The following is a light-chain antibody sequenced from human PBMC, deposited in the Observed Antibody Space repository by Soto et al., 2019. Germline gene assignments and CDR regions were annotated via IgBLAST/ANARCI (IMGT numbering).Light chain of an antibody. CDR1: QSVSSN. CDR2: GAS. V-gene: IGKV3-15*01. Sequence: EIVMTQSPATLSVSPGERATLSCRASQSVSSNLAWYQHKPGQAHRLLIHGASTRATGIPARFSGSGSGTEFTLTISSLQSEDFAVYFCQKYNSWPTFGQGTKLEIK. CDR3: QKYNSWPT. J-gene: IGKJ2*01.